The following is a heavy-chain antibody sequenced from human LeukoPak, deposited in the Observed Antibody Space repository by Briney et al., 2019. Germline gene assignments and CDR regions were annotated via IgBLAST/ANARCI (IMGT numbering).Heavy chain of an antibody. CDR1: GGSFSGYY. J-gene: IGHJ4*02. V-gene: IGHV4-34*01. D-gene: IGHD4-17*01. CDR2: INHSGST. CDR3: ARAVTNKNFDY. Sequence: SETLSLTCAVYGGSFSGYYWSWIRQPPGKGLEWIGEINHSGSTNYNPSLKSRVTISVDTSKNQFSLKLSSVTAADTAVYYCARAVTNKNFDYWGQGTLVTVSS.